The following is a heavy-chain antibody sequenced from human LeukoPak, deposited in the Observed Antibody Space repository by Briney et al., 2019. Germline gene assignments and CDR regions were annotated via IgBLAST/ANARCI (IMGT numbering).Heavy chain of an antibody. J-gene: IGHJ4*02. CDR2: IYYSGST. V-gene: IGHV4-59*01. Sequence: SETLSLTCTVSGGSISSYYWSWIRQPPGKGLEWIGYIYYSGSTNYNPSLKSRVTISVDTSKNQFSLKLSSVTAADTAVYYCARESTYGSGSCIDYWGQGTLVTVSS. CDR1: GGSISSYY. CDR3: ARESTYGSGSCIDY. D-gene: IGHD3-10*01.